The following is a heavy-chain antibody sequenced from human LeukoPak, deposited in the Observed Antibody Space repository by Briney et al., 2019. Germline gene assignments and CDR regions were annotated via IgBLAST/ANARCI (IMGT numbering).Heavy chain of an antibody. Sequence: GGSLRLSCAASGVTFSRYWMTWVRQAPGKGQEWVANIKQDGSEKYYVGSVMGRFTISRDNAKNSLFLQMNSLRAEDTAVYYCARPHSISGDDAFDIWGHGTMVSVSS. CDR3: ARPHSISGDDAFDI. D-gene: IGHD3-3*01. V-gene: IGHV3-7*01. CDR2: IKQDGSEK. CDR1: GVTFSRYW. J-gene: IGHJ3*02.